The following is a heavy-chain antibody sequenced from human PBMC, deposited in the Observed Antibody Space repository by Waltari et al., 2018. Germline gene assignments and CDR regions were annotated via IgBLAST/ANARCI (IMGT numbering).Heavy chain of an antibody. D-gene: IGHD4-17*01. V-gene: IGHV1-46*01. CDR2: IGPNGGRA. J-gene: IGHJ5*01. CDR3: ARAVSTLGEGWFDS. Sequence: QVRLEQSGAEVNKPGASVKVSCKTSGYILTSHYLHWMRQAPGQGLEWMGIIGPNGGRASYAQKFQGRVIMTRDTSRSTVYMELSSLRSDDTAVYYCARAVSTLGEGWFDSWGQGTLVAVSS. CDR1: GYILTSHY.